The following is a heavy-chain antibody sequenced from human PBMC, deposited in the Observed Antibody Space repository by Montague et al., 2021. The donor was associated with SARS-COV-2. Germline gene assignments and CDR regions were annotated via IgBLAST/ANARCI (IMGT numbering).Heavy chain of an antibody. CDR1: GGSFSGYY. J-gene: IGHJ6*02. V-gene: IGHV4-34*01. CDR2: INHSGST. CDR3: ARGRTVTTFYYYYGMDV. Sequence: SETLSLTCAVYGGSFSGYYWSWIRQPPGKGLEWIGEINHSGSTNYNPSLKSRVTISVDTSRNQFSLKLSSVTAADTAVYYCARGRTVTTFYYYYGMDVWGQGTTVTVSS. D-gene: IGHD4-17*01.